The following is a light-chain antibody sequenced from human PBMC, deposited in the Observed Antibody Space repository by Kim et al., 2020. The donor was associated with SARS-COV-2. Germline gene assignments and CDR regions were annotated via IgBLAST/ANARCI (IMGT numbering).Light chain of an antibody. CDR1: QSVSSSY. CDR2: GAS. J-gene: IGKJ2*01. CDR3: QQYGSSHLYT. V-gene: IGKV3-20*01. Sequence: ENVLTQSPGTLSLSPGERATLSCRASQSVSSSYLAWYQQRPGQAPRLLIYGASSRATGIPDRFSGSGSGTDFTLTISRLEPEDFAVYYCQQYGSSHLYTFGQGTKLEIK.